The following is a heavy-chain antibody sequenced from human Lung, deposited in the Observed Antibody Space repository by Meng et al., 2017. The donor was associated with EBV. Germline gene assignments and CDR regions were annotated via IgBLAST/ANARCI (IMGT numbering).Heavy chain of an antibody. V-gene: IGHV3-33*01. CDR3: ARELKSGWYLPEY. D-gene: IGHD6-19*01. Sequence: QLVESGGGVVQPGRSLSLSCAASGFSFTDYAIHWVRQAPGKGLEWVAVIWLDGVNKYYTDSVKGRFIISRDTSKNIVYLQMNSLGAQDAAIYYCARELKSGWYLPEYWGQGTLVTVSS. CDR2: IWLDGVNK. CDR1: GFSFTDYA. J-gene: IGHJ4*02.